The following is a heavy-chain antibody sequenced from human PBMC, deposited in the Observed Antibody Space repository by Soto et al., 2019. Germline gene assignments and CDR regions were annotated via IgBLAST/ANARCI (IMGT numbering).Heavy chain of an antibody. Sequence: QVQLQESGPGLVKPSQTLSLTCTVSGGSISSGGYYWSWIRQHPGKGLEWIGYIYHSGTTYYNPSLNSPVAISIDTSKNQLPLKLTSVTAADTPVYYCARVRGNPLLGCFDPWGQGTLVTLSS. J-gene: IGHJ5*02. CDR2: IYHSGTT. CDR1: GGSISSGGYY. V-gene: IGHV4-31*01. D-gene: IGHD7-27*01. CDR3: ARVRGNPLLGCFDP.